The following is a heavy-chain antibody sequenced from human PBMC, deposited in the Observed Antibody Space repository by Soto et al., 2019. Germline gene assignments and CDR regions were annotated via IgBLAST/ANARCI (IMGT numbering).Heavy chain of an antibody. CDR1: GYTFTTSW. V-gene: IGHV5-51*01. J-gene: IGHJ4*02. D-gene: IGHD3-10*01. Sequence: GESLTISCNASGYTFTTSWIAWVRHMPAQGLEWMGIIYPADSDTRYNPPFQGHVSISADKSTTTAYLQWTILKASDSAIYYSARQRGSGSYYAFDVRGQGTRVTVSS. CDR2: IYPADSDT. CDR3: ARQRGSGSYYAFDV.